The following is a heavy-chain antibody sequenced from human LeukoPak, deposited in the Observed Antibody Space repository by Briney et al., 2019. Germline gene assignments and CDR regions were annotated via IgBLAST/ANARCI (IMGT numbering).Heavy chain of an antibody. D-gene: IGHD3-22*01. Sequence: GGPLRLSCAASGFTFSDYYMSWIRQAPGKGLEWLAYISSGSSTIYYADSVKGRFTTSRDNAKNSLSLQMNSLRAEDTAVYYCARESSGYYDYWGQGTLVTVSS. CDR3: ARESSGYYDY. J-gene: IGHJ4*02. CDR2: ISSGSSTI. CDR1: GFTFSDYY. V-gene: IGHV3-11*01.